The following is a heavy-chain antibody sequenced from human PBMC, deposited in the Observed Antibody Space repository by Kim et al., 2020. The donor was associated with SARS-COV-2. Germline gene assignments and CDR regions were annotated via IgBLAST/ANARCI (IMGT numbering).Heavy chain of an antibody. D-gene: IGHD2-15*01. CDR3: ARYPVEGYCSGGSCYNWFDP. CDR1: GGTFSSYA. J-gene: IGHJ5*02. CDR2: IIPIFGTA. Sequence: SVKVSCKASGGTFSSYAISWVRQAPGQGLEWMGGIIPIFGTANYAQKFQGRVTITADESTSTAYMELSSLRSEDTAVYYCARYPVEGYCSGGSCYNWFDPWGQGTLVTVSS. V-gene: IGHV1-69*13.